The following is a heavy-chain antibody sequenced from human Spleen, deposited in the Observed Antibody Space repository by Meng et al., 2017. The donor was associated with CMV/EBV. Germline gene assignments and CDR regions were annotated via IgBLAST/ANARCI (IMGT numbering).Heavy chain of an antibody. CDR2: MYYGGRT. D-gene: IGHD3-16*01. CDR3: ARGRGGMAY. V-gene: IGHV4-39*07. Sequence: SETLSLTCSVSGGSISSDNYYWGWIRQPPGKGLEWIGSMYYGGRTNYNPSLNSRVSISLATPKNQFSLKLISVTAADSAVYYCARGRGGMAYWGQGTLVTVSS. J-gene: IGHJ4*02. CDR1: GGSISSDNYY.